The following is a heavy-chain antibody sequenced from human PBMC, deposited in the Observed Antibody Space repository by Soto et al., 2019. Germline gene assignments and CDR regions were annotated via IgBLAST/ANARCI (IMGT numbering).Heavy chain of an antibody. J-gene: IGHJ6*03. CDR1: GFTFSSYS. CDR3: ARVGVSTMVRGVISPAYYMDV. CDR2: ISSSSSTI. D-gene: IGHD3-10*01. Sequence: GGSLRLSCAASGFTFSSYSMNWVRQAPGKGLEWVSYISSSSSTIYYADSVKGRFTISRDNAKNSLYLQMNSLRAEDTAVYYCARVGVSTMVRGVISPAYYMDVWGKGTTVTVSS. V-gene: IGHV3-48*01.